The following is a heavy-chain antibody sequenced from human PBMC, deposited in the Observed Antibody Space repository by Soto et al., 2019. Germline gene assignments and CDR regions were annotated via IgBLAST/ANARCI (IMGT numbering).Heavy chain of an antibody. CDR3: ARFTDFWSGAHLGA. D-gene: IGHD3-3*01. J-gene: IGHJ5*02. V-gene: IGHV4-59*01. CDR1: GGSISSYY. CDR2: IYYSGST. Sequence: QVKLQESGPGLVKPSETLSLTCTVSGGSISSYYWRWIRQPPGKGLEWIGYIYYSGSTNYNPSLKSRVTISVDTSTNQFSLKRSSVTAADTAVDYCARFTDFWSGAHLGAWGQGTLVTVSS.